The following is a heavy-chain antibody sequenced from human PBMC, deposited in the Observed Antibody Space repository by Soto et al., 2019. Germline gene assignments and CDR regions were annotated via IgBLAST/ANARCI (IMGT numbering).Heavy chain of an antibody. CDR1: GGSISSYY. J-gene: IGHJ4*02. D-gene: IGHD6-13*01. Sequence: QVQLQESGPGLVKPSETLSLTCTVSGGSISSYYWSWIRQPPGKGLEWIGYIYYSGSTNYNPSLKSRFTISVDTSKSQFSLQLSPVPAAATAVYDRARSHQRIAAAGFFYWGQGTLVTVSS. CDR3: ARSHQRIAAAGFFY. V-gene: IGHV4-59*12. CDR2: IYYSGST.